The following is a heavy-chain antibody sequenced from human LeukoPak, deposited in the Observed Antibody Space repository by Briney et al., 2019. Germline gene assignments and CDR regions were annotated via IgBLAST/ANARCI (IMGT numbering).Heavy chain of an antibody. J-gene: IGHJ1*01. CDR3: AHPDYYVSDNYYPLPFYHH. CDR1: GSSLSTSAVG. V-gene: IGHV2-5*02. D-gene: IGHD3-22*01. CDR2: IFWDDDK. Sequence: SGPTLVKPTQTLTLTCTFSGSSLSTSAVGVGWIRQPPGKALEWLAHIFWDDDKRYSPSLKSRVTITKDTSRNQVVLTMTNMDPVDTATYYCAHPDYYVSDNYYPLPFYHHWGQGTLVTVSS.